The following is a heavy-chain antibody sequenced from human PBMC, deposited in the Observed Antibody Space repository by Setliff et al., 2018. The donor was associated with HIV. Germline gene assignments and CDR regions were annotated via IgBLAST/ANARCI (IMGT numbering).Heavy chain of an antibody. Sequence: SVKVSCKTSGGTLSNYVITWVRQAPGQGLEWMGMIIPMYNIPAYAQKFQGGVTLTADESTSTAYMELSSLSSEDTAVYYCARGQTGVAAAAFGGGSAWSDEGFDIWGQGTMVTVSS. CDR3: ARGQTGVAAAAFGGGSAWSDEGFDI. CDR2: IIPMYNIP. J-gene: IGHJ3*02. V-gene: IGHV1-69*13. CDR1: GGTLSNYV. D-gene: IGHD6-13*01.